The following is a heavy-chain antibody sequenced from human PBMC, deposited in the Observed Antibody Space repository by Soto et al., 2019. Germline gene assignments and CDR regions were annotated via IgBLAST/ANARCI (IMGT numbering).Heavy chain of an antibody. Sequence: HGESLKISCKGSGYSFTNYWIGWVRQMPGRGLEWMGIIYPGDSDTRYSPSFQGQVTVSADKSTSTAYLHWSSLKASDTAMYYCARNSLYDSGPDYWGQGTLVTVSS. CDR3: ARNSLYDSGPDY. D-gene: IGHD3-22*01. V-gene: IGHV5-51*01. CDR2: IYPGDSDT. J-gene: IGHJ4*02. CDR1: GYSFTNYW.